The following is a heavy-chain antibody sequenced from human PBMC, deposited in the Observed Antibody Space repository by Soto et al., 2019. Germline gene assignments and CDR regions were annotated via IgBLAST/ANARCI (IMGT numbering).Heavy chain of an antibody. CDR2: IYWDDDK. D-gene: IGHD1-1*01. CDR3: AHRVALGGNWNGGSFDF. CDR1: GFSLSTSGVG. Sequence: QITLKESGPTRVRPTQTLTLTCTFSGFSLSTSGVGVGWIRQPPGKALEGLALIYWDDDKRYTSSLKNRLTITKXXSXNXXVLTMTNMDPVDTGTYYCAHRVALGGNWNGGSFDFWGPGALVTVSS. J-gene: IGHJ4*02. V-gene: IGHV2-5*02.